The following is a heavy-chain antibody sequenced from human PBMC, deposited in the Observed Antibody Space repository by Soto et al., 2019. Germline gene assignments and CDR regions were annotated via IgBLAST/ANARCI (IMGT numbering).Heavy chain of an antibody. CDR1: GFTFSYYY. Sequence: SGGSLRLSCVASGFTFSYYYMGWVRQAPGKGLEWVARVKHRPKDFGTEYAASVTGRFIISRDDSQKSLFLQMNSLKAEDTAIYYCVRNALGRFVPWGQGTLVTVSS. V-gene: IGHV3-72*01. D-gene: IGHD7-27*01. CDR2: VKHRPKDFGT. CDR3: VRNALGRFVP. J-gene: IGHJ5*02.